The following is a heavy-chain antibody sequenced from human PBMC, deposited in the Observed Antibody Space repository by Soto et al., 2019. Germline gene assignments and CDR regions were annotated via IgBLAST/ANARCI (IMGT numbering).Heavy chain of an antibody. CDR1: EFTFSSYA. Sequence: QVQLVESGGGVVQPGRSLRLSCAASEFTFSSYAMHWVRQAPGKGLEWVAVISYDGSNKYYADSVKGRFTISRDNSKNTLYLQMNSLRAEDTAVYYCAREPHGMDVWGQGTTVTVSS. CDR3: AREPHGMDV. J-gene: IGHJ6*02. V-gene: IGHV3-30-3*01. CDR2: ISYDGSNK.